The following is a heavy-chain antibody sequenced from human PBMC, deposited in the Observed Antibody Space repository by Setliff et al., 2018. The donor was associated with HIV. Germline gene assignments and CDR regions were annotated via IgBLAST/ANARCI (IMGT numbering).Heavy chain of an antibody. V-gene: IGHV3-20*04. J-gene: IGHJ4*02. Sequence: GGSLRLSCAASGFTFSSYAMSWVRQAPGKGLEWVSGINWNGGSTGYADSVRGRFTISRDNAKNSLYLQMNSLTAEDTAVYYCARDVSWRVRTYIDYWGQGALVTVSS. D-gene: IGHD3-3*01. CDR2: INWNGGST. CDR1: GFTFSSYA. CDR3: ARDVSWRVRTYIDY.